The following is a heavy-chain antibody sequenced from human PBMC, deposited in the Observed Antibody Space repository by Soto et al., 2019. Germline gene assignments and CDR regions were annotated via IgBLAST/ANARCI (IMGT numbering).Heavy chain of an antibody. V-gene: IGHV3-74*01. CDR3: VRGTSAWKGVDV. J-gene: IGHJ6*02. D-gene: IGHD1-1*01. CDR1: GFLFRSYW. CDR2: IRPDGSNT. Sequence: EVQLVESGGDLVQPGESLRLSCVPSGFLFRSYWMHWVRQTRAKGLVWVSEIRPDGSNTNYADSVRGRFTMSRDNAKNALYLQMDSLRVEDTGVYYCVRGTSAWKGVDVWGQGTTVIVSS.